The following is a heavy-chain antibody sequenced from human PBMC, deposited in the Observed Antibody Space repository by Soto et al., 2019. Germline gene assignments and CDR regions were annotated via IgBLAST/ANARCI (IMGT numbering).Heavy chain of an antibody. V-gene: IGHV1-18*01. D-gene: IGHD3-10*01. CDR2: ISAYNGNT. CDR3: ARGSDGGLWFGENGFDP. J-gene: IGHJ5*02. CDR1: GYTFTSYG. Sequence: QVQLVQSGAEVKKPGASVKVSCKASGYTFTSYGISWVRQAPGQGLEWMGWISAYNGNTNYAQKLQGRVTMTTDTATSTAYMELRRLRSDDTAVYYCARGSDGGLWFGENGFDPWGQGTLVTVSS.